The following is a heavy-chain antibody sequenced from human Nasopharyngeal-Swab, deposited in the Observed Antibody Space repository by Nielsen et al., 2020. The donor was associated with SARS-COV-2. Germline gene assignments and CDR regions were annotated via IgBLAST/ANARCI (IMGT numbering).Heavy chain of an antibody. CDR1: GGSISSYY. J-gene: IGHJ5*02. D-gene: IGHD3-9*01. CDR2: IYYSGST. CDR3: ARGDFDWLFNNWFDP. Sequence: SETLSLTCTVSGGSISSYYWSWIRQPPGKGLKWIGYIYYSGSTNYNPSLKSRVTISVDTSKNQFSLKLSSVTAADTAVYYCARGDFDWLFNNWFDPWGQGTLVTVSS. V-gene: IGHV4-59*01.